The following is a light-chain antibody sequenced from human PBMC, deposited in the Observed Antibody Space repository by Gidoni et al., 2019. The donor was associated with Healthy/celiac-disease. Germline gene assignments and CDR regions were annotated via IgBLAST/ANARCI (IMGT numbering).Light chain of an antibody. CDR3: MQALQTSWT. Sequence: DIVMTQSPLPLPVTPGEPASISCRSSQSLLHSNGYNYLDWYLQKPGQSPQLLIYLGSNRASGVPDRFSGSGSGTDFTLKISRVEAEDVGVYYCMQALQTSWTFGQXTKVEIK. CDR2: LGS. V-gene: IGKV2-28*01. CDR1: QSLLHSNGYNY. J-gene: IGKJ1*01.